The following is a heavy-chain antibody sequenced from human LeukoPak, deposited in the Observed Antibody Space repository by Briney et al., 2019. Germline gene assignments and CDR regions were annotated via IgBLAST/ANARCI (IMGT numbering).Heavy chain of an antibody. CDR2: IYYTGTT. V-gene: IGHV4-39*01. Sequence: NPSETLSLTCTVSGGSINSNNYFSGWIRQPPGQGLEWIGSIYYTGTTYYNPSLKSRVTISLDTSKNQFSLNLRSVTAADTAIYYCASGGYEYVWGGGDHWGQGTLVTVSS. J-gene: IGHJ4*02. CDR1: GGSINSNNYF. D-gene: IGHD3-16*01. CDR3: ASGGYEYVWGGGDH.